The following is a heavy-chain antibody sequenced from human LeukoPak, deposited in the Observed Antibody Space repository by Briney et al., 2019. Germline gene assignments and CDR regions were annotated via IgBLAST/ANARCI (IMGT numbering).Heavy chain of an antibody. Sequence: PSETLSLTCTVSGGSISSSSYYWGWIRQPPGKGLEWIGSIYYSGSTYYNPSLKSRVTISVDTSKNQFTLKLSSVTAADTAVYYCARDVAAAGIYYYYGMDVWGQGTTVTVSS. J-gene: IGHJ6*02. V-gene: IGHV4-39*02. D-gene: IGHD6-13*01. CDR3: ARDVAAAGIYYYYGMDV. CDR1: GGSISSSSYY. CDR2: IYYSGST.